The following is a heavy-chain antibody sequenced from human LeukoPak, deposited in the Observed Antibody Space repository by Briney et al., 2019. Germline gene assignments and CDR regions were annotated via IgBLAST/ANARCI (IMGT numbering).Heavy chain of an antibody. V-gene: IGHV3-23*01. Sequence: GGSLRLSCAASGFTFSSYGVNWVRQAPGKGLEWVSAISGSGGSTYYADSVKGRFTISRDNSKNTLYLQMNSLGADDTAVYYCAKGNWRYFDYWGQGTLVTVSS. CDR2: ISGSGGST. J-gene: IGHJ4*02. CDR3: AKGNWRYFDY. CDR1: GFTFSSYG. D-gene: IGHD1-1*01.